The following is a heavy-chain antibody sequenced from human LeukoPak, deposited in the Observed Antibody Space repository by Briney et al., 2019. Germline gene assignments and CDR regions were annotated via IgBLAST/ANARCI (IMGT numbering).Heavy chain of an antibody. D-gene: IGHD2-21*02. CDR1: GYTFTGYY. CDR2: INPNSGGT. J-gene: IGHJ4*02. Sequence: ASVKVSCKASGYTFTGYYMHWVRQAPGQGLEWMGRINPNSGGTNYAQKFQGRVTMTRDTSISTAYMELSRLRSDDTAVYYCARSGLCGGDCYHPFDYWGQGTLVTVPS. V-gene: IGHV1-2*06. CDR3: ARSGLCGGDCYHPFDY.